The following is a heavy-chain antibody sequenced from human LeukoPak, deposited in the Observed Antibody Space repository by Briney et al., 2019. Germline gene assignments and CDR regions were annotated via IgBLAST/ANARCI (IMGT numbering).Heavy chain of an antibody. V-gene: IGHV3-21*01. CDR3: VRVALYYCGSESFYFFEH. Sequence: PGGSLRLSCAASGFTFSSYSMNWVRQAPGKGLEWVSSIRSSRSYIYHADSVKGRFTISRDNAKNSLYLLMNTLRVEDTAIYYCVRVALYYCGSESFYFFEHWGQGTPVTASS. J-gene: IGHJ4*02. D-gene: IGHD3-10*01. CDR2: IRSSRSYI. CDR1: GFTFSSYS.